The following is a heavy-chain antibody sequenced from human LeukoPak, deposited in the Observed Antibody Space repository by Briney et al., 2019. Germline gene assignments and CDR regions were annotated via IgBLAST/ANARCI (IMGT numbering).Heavy chain of an antibody. CDR2: ISSSSSYI. CDR1: GFTFSSYS. Sequence: GGSLRLSCAASGFTFSSYSMNWVRQAPGKGLEWVSSISSSSSYIYYADSVKGRFTISRDNAKNSLYLQMNSLRAEDTAVYYCAPYYDFWSGHGAFDIWGQGTMVTVSS. V-gene: IGHV3-21*01. CDR3: APYYDFWSGHGAFDI. D-gene: IGHD3-3*01. J-gene: IGHJ3*02.